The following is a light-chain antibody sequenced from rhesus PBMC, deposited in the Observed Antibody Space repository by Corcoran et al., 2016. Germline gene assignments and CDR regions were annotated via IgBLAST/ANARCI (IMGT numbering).Light chain of an antibody. J-gene: IGKJ4*01. CDR1: QRISSW. CDR2: KTS. Sequence: DIQMTQSPSSLSASVGDTVTITCRASQRISSWLAWYQQQPGKAPKLLIYKTSSLQSGVPSRFSGSGSGTDFTLTIFSLQSEDFATYYCQQYPIRPLTFGGGTKVEVK. V-gene: IGKV1-22*01. CDR3: QQYPIRPLT.